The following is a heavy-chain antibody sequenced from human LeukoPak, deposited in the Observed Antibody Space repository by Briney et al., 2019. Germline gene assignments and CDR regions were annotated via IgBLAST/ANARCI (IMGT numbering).Heavy chain of an antibody. CDR2: IYYNGNT. CDR3: ARTVGTHRFDY. J-gene: IGHJ4*02. D-gene: IGHD4-23*01. Sequence: SETLSLTCTVSGGSISSSDYYWGWIRQPPGERLEWIGIIYYNGNTYYNPSLQSRVIISVDTSKNQFSLKLTSVTAPDTAVYYCARTVGTHRFDYWGQGSLVSVSS. V-gene: IGHV4-39*01. CDR1: GGSISSSDYY.